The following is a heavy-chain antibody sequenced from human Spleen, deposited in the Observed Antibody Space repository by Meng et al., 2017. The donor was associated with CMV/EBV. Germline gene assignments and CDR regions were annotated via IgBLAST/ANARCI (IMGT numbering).Heavy chain of an antibody. Sequence: QVQLQQWGAGLLKPSXXLSLTCAVYGGSFSGYYWSWIRQPPGKGLEWIGEINHSGSTNYNPSLKSRVTISVDTSKNQFSLKLSSVTAADTAVYYCARGFLSFVRVFDDWGQGTLVTVSS. J-gene: IGHJ4*02. CDR2: INHSGST. D-gene: IGHD2/OR15-2a*01. CDR1: GGSFSGYY. V-gene: IGHV4-34*01. CDR3: ARGFLSFVRVFDD.